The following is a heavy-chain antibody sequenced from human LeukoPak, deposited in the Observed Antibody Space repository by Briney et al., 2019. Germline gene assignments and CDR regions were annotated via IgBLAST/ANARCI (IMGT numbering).Heavy chain of an antibody. Sequence: TSETLSLTCTVSGYSITSGYYWGWIRQPPGKGLEWIGSVDHSGSTYYNPSLKSRVTISVDTSKNQFSLKLSSVTAADTAVYYCARRGPHWYFDLWGRGTLVTVSS. CDR1: GYSITSGYY. J-gene: IGHJ2*01. CDR2: VDHSGST. V-gene: IGHV4-38-2*02. CDR3: ARRGPHWYFDL.